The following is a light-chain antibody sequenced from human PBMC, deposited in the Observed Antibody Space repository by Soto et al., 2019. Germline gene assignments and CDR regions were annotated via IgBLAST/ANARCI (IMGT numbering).Light chain of an antibody. CDR2: AAS. V-gene: IGKV1-9*01. Sequence: DIQLTQSPSFLSASVGDRVTITCRASQAISTYLAWYQQEPGKAPKLLIYAASTLQSGVPSTFSGSGSGTEFTLTISSLQPEDFATYYCQHLNGYPRTFGQGTKVEIK. CDR3: QHLNGYPRT. CDR1: QAISTY. J-gene: IGKJ1*01.